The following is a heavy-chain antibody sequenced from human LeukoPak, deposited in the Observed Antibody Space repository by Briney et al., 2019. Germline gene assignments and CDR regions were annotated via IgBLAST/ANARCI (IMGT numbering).Heavy chain of an antibody. CDR1: GYTFTSYC. Sequence: ASVKVSCKASGYTFTSYCMHWVRQAPGQGLEWMGIINPSGGSTSYAQKFQGRVTMTRDTSTSTVYMELSSLRSEDTAVYYCAREARITIFGVVTPSLYFQHWGQGTLVTVSS. V-gene: IGHV1-46*01. CDR2: INPSGGST. D-gene: IGHD3-3*01. CDR3: AREARITIFGVVTPSLYFQH. J-gene: IGHJ1*01.